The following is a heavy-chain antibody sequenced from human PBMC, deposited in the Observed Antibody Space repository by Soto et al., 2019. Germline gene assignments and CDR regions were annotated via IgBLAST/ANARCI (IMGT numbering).Heavy chain of an antibody. D-gene: IGHD3-10*01. V-gene: IGHV1-18*04. J-gene: IGHJ2*01. CDR2: ISISSANT. CDR3: ARSYNYGSYWYFDL. CDR1: GYTFIDYG. Sequence: QVQLVQSGDEVKKPGASVKVSCKASGYTFIDYGITWVRQATGQGLEWMGWISISSANTHYEESLQGRVTMTSDKTTTAYMELWRLRSDDSAMFYGARSYNYGSYWYFDLWGRGTLVTVSS.